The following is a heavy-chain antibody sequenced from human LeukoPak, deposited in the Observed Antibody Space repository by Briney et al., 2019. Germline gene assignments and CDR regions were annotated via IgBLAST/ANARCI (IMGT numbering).Heavy chain of an antibody. CDR2: ISSSGSTI. CDR3: ARESTAMVMYNWFDP. V-gene: IGHV3-48*03. Sequence: PGGSLRLSCAASGFTFSSYEMNWVRQAPGKGLEWVSYISSSGSTIYYADSVKGRFTISRDNAKNSLYLQTNSLRAEDTAVYYCARESTAMVMYNWFDPWGQGTLVTVSS. J-gene: IGHJ5*02. CDR1: GFTFSSYE. D-gene: IGHD5-18*01.